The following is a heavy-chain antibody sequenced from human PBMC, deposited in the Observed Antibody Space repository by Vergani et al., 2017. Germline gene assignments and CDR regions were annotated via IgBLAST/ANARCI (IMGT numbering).Heavy chain of an antibody. Sequence: QVQLQASGPGRVKPSQTLSLTCTMSGGSISAGYYFWSWIRQPAGKGLEWIGCIHHSGDTHYNSSLKSRVSISIVSSSKFSLSLTSVTAADTAIYYCARHRGSGGFFPSSYFYGMDVWGHGTTVTVSS. CDR2: IHHSGDT. D-gene: IGHD3-10*01. CDR1: GGSISAGYYF. V-gene: IGHV4-30-4*08. CDR3: ARHRGSGGFFPSSYFYGMDV. J-gene: IGHJ6*02.